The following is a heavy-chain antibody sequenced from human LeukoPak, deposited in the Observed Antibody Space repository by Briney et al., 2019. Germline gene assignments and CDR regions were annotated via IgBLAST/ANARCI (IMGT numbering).Heavy chain of an antibody. J-gene: IGHJ6*02. CDR2: ISYDGSNK. CDR3: AKDSAYYGSGSFYYYYSMDV. V-gene: IGHV3-30*18. D-gene: IGHD3-10*01. Sequence: GGSLRLSCAASGFTFSSYGMHWVRQAPGKGLEWVAVISYDGSNKYYADSVKGRFTISRDNSKNTLYLQMNSLRAEDTAVYYCAKDSAYYGSGSFYYYYSMDVWGQGTTVTVSS. CDR1: GFTFSSYG.